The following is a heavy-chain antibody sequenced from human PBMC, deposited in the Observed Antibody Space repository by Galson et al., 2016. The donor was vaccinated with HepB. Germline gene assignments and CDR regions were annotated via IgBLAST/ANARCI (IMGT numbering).Heavy chain of an antibody. V-gene: IGHV1-2*02. D-gene: IGHD1-26*01. CDR1: GYILTGYY. CDR3: AGLRRIVTTGSWSSPSYFDY. Sequence: SVKVSCKASGYILTGYYVHWVRQAPGQGLEWMGWIDPRSGGTIYAENFQGRVTMTRDTSINTAYMELSRLRSADTAVYYCAGLRRIVTTGSWSSPSYFDYWGQGTLVTASS. J-gene: IGHJ4*02. CDR2: IDPRSGGT.